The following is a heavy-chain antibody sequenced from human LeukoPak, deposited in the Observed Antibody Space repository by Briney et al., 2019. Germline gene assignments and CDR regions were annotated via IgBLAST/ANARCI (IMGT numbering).Heavy chain of an antibody. V-gene: IGHV4-39*01. D-gene: IGHD4-17*01. CDR1: GGSISSSSYY. CDR2: IYYSRST. J-gene: IGHJ4*02. CDR3: ARQNKEMVYGDYIVY. Sequence: SETLSLTCTVSGGSISSSSYYWGWIRQPPGKGLEWIGSIYYSRSTYYNPSLRSRVTISVDTSKKQFSLKLSSVTAADRDVYYCARQNKEMVYGDYIVYWGRGTLVTVSS.